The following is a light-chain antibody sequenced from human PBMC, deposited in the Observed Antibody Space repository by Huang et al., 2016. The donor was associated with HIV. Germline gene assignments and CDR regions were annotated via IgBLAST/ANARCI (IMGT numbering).Light chain of an antibody. CDR1: QDIRNY. J-gene: IGKJ2*01. V-gene: IGKV1-33*01. Sequence: DIQMTQSPSSLSASVGDRVTITCQASQDIRNYLNWYQQKPGKAPKLLIDDASNLETGVPSRFSGSGSGTDFTFTISSLQPEDIATYYCQQYDNLSYTFGQGTKLEIK. CDR3: QQYDNLSYT. CDR2: DAS.